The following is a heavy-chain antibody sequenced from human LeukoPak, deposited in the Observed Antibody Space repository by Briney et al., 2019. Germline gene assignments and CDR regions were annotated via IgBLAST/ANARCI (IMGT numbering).Heavy chain of an antibody. CDR1: GDSMTGYY. D-gene: IGHD3-16*02. Sequence: SETLSLTCTVSGDSMTGYYWSWIRQSPGKGLDWIGYIFYSGGTKYNRSLKSRDSVSVDTSKKQFSLRLRSVTAADTAVYYCARHASAGTYRNFFDVWGPGALVTVSS. CDR3: ARHASAGTYRNFFDV. V-gene: IGHV4-59*08. J-gene: IGHJ5*02. CDR2: IFYSGGT.